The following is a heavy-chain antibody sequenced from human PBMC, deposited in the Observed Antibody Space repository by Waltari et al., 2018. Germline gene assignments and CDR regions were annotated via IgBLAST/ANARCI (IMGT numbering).Heavy chain of an antibody. CDR2: IYPNSGGT. J-gene: IGHJ4*02. Sequence: QVQLVQSGAEVRKPGASVKVSCKASGYTFTDYYMHWVRQAPGQGLEWMGWIYPNSGGTNYAQNFQGRFTRTRDTSTSTVHMELSSLRSDDTAVYYCARSLASNANDYWGQGTLVTVSS. CDR3: ARSLASNANDY. CDR1: GYTFTDYY. V-gene: IGHV1-2*02.